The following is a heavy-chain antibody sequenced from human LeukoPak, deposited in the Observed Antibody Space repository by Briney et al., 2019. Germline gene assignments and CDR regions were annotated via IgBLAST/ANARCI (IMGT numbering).Heavy chain of an antibody. D-gene: IGHD3-22*01. J-gene: IGHJ3*01. V-gene: IGHV1-18*01. CDR2: VSPYNGNT. CDR3: AREWGHYYDA. Sequence: GASVKVSCKASGYSFTTYGITWVRQAPGQGLEWMGWVSPYNGNTNYAQHLQGRATMTTDTSTTTAYMELRSLRSDDTAIYYCAREWGHYYDAWGQGTMVTVSS. CDR1: GYSFTTYG.